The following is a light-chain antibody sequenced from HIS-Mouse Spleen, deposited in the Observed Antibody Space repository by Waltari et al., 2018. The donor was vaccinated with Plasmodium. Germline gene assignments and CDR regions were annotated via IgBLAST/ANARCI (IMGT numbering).Light chain of an antibody. V-gene: IGKV3-15*01. CDR1: QSVSSN. J-gene: IGKJ3*01. CDR2: GAS. Sequence: EIVMTRYPATLSMSTGERATLPCRASQSVSSNLAWYQQKPGQAPRLLIYGASTRATGIPARFSGSGSGTEFTLTISSLQSEDFAVYYCQQYNNWSFTFGPGTKVDIK. CDR3: QQYNNWSFT.